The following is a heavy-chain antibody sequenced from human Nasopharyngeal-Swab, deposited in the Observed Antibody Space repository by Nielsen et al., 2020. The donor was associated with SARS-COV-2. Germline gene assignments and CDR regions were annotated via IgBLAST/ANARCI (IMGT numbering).Heavy chain of an antibody. V-gene: IGHV4-34*01. CDR2: IYHSGST. Sequence: SETLSLTCAIYGGSFSDYYWSWIRQPPGKGLEWIGSIYHSGSTYYNPSLKSRVTISVDTSKNQFSLKLSSVTAADTAVYYCARGLAVAGESFYYYMDVWGKGTTVTVSS. CDR3: ARGLAVAGESFYYYMDV. D-gene: IGHD6-19*01. J-gene: IGHJ6*03. CDR1: GGSFSDYY.